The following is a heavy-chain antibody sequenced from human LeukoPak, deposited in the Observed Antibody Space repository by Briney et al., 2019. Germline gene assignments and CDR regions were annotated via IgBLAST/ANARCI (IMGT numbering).Heavy chain of an antibody. CDR3: AQLLDDNPIRWYFGL. CDR2: IGESGDTS. Sequence: PGGSLRLSCAASGFTFSDYWMNWVRQAPGKGLEWVSSIGESGDTSYYADSVKGLFTISRDNSKNTLYLQMSSLRAEDTAVYYCAQLLDDNPIRWYFGLWGRGTLVTVSS. D-gene: IGHD1-14*01. CDR1: GFTFSDYW. J-gene: IGHJ2*01. V-gene: IGHV3-23*01.